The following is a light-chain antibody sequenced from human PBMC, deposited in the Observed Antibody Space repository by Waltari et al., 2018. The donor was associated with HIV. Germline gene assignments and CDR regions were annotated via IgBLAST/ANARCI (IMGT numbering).Light chain of an antibody. Sequence: SYQLTQPPSVPVSPGQTARITCSGDALPKRYAYRYKQKSGQAPVLVINEDSKRPSGIPERFSGSSSGTMATLTISGAQVEDEADYYCYSRDSSGNSWVFGGGTKLTVL. CDR3: YSRDSSGNSWV. CDR2: EDS. V-gene: IGLV3-10*01. CDR1: ALPKRY. J-gene: IGLJ3*02.